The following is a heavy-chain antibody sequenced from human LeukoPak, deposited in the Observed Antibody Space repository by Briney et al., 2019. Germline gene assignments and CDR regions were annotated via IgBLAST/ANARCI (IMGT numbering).Heavy chain of an antibody. V-gene: IGHV4-39*01. CDR3: ATIRGGWYQNFDY. CDR1: GGSISSSSYY. CDR2: IYYSGST. D-gene: IGHD6-19*01. Sequence: SETLSLTCTVSGGSISSSSYYWGWLRQPPGKGLEWIGSIYYSGSTYYNPSLKSRVTISVDTSKNQFSLKLSSVTAADTAVYYCATIRGGWYQNFDYWGQGTLVTVSS. J-gene: IGHJ4*02.